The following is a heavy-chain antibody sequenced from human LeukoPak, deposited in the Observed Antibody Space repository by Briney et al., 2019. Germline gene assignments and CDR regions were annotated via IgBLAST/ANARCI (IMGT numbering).Heavy chain of an antibody. CDR1: GFSLNTSGVG. Sequence: GSGPTLANPTQTLTLTCTFSGFSLNTSGVGVGWIRQPPGKALEWLALIYWDDDKRYSPSLKTRLTITKDTSKNQVVLTMTNMDPVDTATYYCARVGPGSPGYGLFDYWGQGTLVTVSS. V-gene: IGHV2-5*02. J-gene: IGHJ4*02. CDR2: IYWDDDK. CDR3: ARVGPGSPGYGLFDY. D-gene: IGHD3-16*01.